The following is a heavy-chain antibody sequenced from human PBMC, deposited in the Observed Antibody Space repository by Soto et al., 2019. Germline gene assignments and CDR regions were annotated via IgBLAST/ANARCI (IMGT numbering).Heavy chain of an antibody. J-gene: IGHJ4*02. CDR3: ARGIVMTGPFPSFDS. V-gene: IGHV4-34*01. Sequence: SETLSLTCAVYGGSFSGYYWSWIRQPPGKGLEWVGEINHSGSTNYKTSLKSRVTISIDTSKNHFSLKLASVTAADTAVYYCARGIVMTGPFPSFDSWGQGSLVTVSS. CDR1: GGSFSGYY. D-gene: IGHD3-9*01. CDR2: INHSGST.